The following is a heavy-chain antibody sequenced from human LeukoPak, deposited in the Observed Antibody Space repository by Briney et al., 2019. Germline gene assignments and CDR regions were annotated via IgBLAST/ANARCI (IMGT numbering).Heavy chain of an antibody. CDR3: ARACSGGSCYGSAFDI. J-gene: IGHJ3*02. Sequence: SETLSLTCTVSGGSISSYYWSWIRQPPGKGLEWIGYIYYSGSTNYNPSLKSRVTISVDTSKNQFSLKLSSVTAADTAVYYCARACSGGSCYGSAFDIWGQGTVVTVSS. CDR1: GGSISSYY. CDR2: IYYSGST. V-gene: IGHV4-59*01. D-gene: IGHD2-15*01.